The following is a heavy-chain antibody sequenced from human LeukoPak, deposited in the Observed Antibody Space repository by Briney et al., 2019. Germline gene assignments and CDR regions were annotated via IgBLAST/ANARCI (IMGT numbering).Heavy chain of an antibody. Sequence: YAQNLQGRVTMTTDTSTSTAYMEVRSLRSDDTAVYYCAGAYSYGYGPLDYWGQGTLVTVSS. D-gene: IGHD5-18*01. CDR3: AGAYSYGYGPLDY. J-gene: IGHJ4*02. V-gene: IGHV1-18*01.